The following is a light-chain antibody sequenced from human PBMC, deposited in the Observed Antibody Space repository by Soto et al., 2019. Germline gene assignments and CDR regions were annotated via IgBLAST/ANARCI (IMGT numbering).Light chain of an antibody. Sequence: DIQMTQSPSSLSAFVGDRVTITCQASQDIVNSLNWYQQKPGKAPKLLIYAASSLETGVPSKFSGSGSGTDFTCTISNRQPEDVATYYCQHYDSLPPTFGPGTKVDRK. V-gene: IGKV1-33*01. CDR1: QDIVNS. CDR2: AAS. CDR3: QHYDSLPPT. J-gene: IGKJ3*01.